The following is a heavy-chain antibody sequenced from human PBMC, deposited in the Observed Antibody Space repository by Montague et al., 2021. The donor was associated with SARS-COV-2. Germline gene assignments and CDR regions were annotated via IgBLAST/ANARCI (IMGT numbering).Heavy chain of an antibody. CDR2: TNVIGGGP. CDR3: AEDPLQVTYVGVGCSFDI. J-gene: IGHJ3*02. V-gene: IGHV3-23*01. D-gene: IGHD3-10*01. CDR1: GFTLSTYA. Sequence: SMILSCEASGFTLSTYALAWVRQAPGKGLEWVSTTNVIGGGPTYXDSVKVRFTTSRDNSKNTLYLQMNSLRVEDTAIYYCAEDPLQVTYVGVGCSFDIWGQGTMVTVSS.